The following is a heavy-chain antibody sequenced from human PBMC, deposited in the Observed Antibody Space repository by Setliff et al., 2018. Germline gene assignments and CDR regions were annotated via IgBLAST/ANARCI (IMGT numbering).Heavy chain of an antibody. J-gene: IGHJ4*02. CDR1: GGSVSSGRNY. CDR3: AAFSDSYNYYTSEP. V-gene: IGHV4-30-4*01. CDR2: ISYRETT. Sequence: KTSETLSLTCTVSGGSVSSGRNYWSWIRQSPGKGLEWIGYISYRETTHYNPSLQSRLTILISLDKSKNQFSLSLSSVTAADTAVYFCAAFSDSYNYYTSEPWGQGTLVTVSS. D-gene: IGHD3-10*01.